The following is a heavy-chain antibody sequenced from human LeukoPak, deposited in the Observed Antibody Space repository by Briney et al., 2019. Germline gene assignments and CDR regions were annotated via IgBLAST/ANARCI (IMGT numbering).Heavy chain of an antibody. CDR3: ARERDPDYYYYKDV. CDR1: GYTFTGYY. J-gene: IGHJ6*03. Sequence: ASVKVSCKASGYTFTGYYMHWVRQAPGQGLEWMGWINPNSGGTNYAQKFQGRVTMTRDTSISTAYMELSRLRSDDTAVYYCARERDPDYYYYKDVWGKGTTVTVSS. CDR2: INPNSGGT. V-gene: IGHV1-2*02.